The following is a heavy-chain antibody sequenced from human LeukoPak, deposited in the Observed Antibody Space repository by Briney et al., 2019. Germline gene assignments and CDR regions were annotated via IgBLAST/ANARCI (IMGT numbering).Heavy chain of an antibody. Sequence: SETLSLTCAVYGGSFSGYYWSWIRQPPGKGLEWIGEINHSGSTNYNPSLKSRVTISVDTSKNQFSLKLSSVTAADTAVYYCARENLGGTHDYWGQGTLVSVSS. CDR1: GGSFSGYY. J-gene: IGHJ4*02. CDR3: ARENLGGTHDY. D-gene: IGHD4-23*01. CDR2: INHSGST. V-gene: IGHV4-34*01.